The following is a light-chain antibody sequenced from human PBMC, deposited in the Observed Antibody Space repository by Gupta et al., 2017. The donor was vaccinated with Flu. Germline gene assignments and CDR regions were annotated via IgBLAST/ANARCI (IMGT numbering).Light chain of an antibody. CDR2: AAS. V-gene: IGKV1-27*01. CDR3: QSENSSPIT. Sequence: DIQMTESPSSLSASVGDRVTITCRASQRISNYLAWYQQKPGKVPKLLIYAASTVQSRVPSRFSSSGSGTDFTLSISSRQPEDVATYYCQSENSSPITFGQGTKVEIK. CDR1: QRISNY. J-gene: IGKJ1*01.